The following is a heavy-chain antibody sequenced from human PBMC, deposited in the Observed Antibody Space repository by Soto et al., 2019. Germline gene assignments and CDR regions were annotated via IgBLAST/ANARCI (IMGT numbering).Heavy chain of an antibody. Sequence: SETLSLTCTVSGGSISSYYWSWIRQPPGKGLEWIGYIYYSGSTNYNPSLKSRVTISVDTSKNQFSLKLSSVTAADTAVYYCARGYQLLSVWFDPWGQGTLVTVSS. J-gene: IGHJ5*02. D-gene: IGHD2-2*01. V-gene: IGHV4-59*01. CDR2: IYYSGST. CDR1: GGSISSYY. CDR3: ARGYQLLSVWFDP.